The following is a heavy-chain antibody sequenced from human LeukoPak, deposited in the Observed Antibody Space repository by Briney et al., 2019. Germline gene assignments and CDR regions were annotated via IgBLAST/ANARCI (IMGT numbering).Heavy chain of an antibody. CDR1: GGSISSYY. D-gene: IGHD5-24*01. CDR2: IYYSGST. J-gene: IGHJ5*02. Sequence: SETLSLTCTVSGGSISSYYWSWIRQPPGKGLEWIGYIYYSGSTNYNPSLKSRVTISVDTSKNQFSLKVSSVTAADTAVYYCARRGVEMAAIRPDNWFDPWGQGTLVTVSS. CDR3: ARRGVEMAAIRPDNWFDP. V-gene: IGHV4-59*08.